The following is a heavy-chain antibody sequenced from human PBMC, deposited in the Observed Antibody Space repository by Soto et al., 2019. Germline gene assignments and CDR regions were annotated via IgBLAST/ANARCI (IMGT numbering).Heavy chain of an antibody. J-gene: IGHJ4*03. CDR3: ERVSPSICGRDNCYRLDSYFAS. Sequence: QVQLVQSGAEVKKPGSSLKVSCKTSGVTFSTSGVSWVRQGPGQGLEWMGGIITLFGTPKYARKFQGRVSINAADSATTTYLELSGLSSYDTAIYYCERVSPSICGRDNCYRLDSYFASWGQGSQGVVSS. D-gene: IGHD2-21*02. V-gene: IGHV1-69*01. CDR2: IITLFGTP. CDR1: GVTFSTSG.